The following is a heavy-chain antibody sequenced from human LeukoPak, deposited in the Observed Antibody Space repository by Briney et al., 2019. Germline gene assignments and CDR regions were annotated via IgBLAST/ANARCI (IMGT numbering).Heavy chain of an antibody. J-gene: IGHJ4*02. CDR1: GGSIRSTNW. CDR2: IYHTGGST. CDR3: ARTSQCSSGNDPYYFEF. V-gene: IGHV4-4*02. Sequence: SETLSLTCAVSGGSIRSTNWWTWVRQSPAKGLEWIGEIYHTGGSTNYNPSLKSRVTMFVDTSRNQFSLRLKSVTAADTAVYYCARTSQCSSGNDPYYFEFWGRGTQVTVSS. D-gene: IGHD2-2*01.